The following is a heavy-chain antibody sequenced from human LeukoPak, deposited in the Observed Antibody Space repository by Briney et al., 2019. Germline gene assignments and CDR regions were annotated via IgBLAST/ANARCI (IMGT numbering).Heavy chain of an antibody. Sequence: PSETLSLTCTVSGGSISSSSYYWGWIRQPPGKGLEWIGSIYYSGSTYYNPSLKSRVTISVETSKNQFSLKLSSVTAADTAVYYCATTARHCSDYWGQGTLVTVSS. CDR2: IYYSGST. CDR3: ATTARHCSDY. V-gene: IGHV4-39*07. D-gene: IGHD6-6*01. J-gene: IGHJ4*02. CDR1: GGSISSSSYY.